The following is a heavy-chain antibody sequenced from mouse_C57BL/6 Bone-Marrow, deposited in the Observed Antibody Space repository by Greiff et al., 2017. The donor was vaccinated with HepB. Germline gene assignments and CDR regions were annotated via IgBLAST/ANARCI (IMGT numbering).Heavy chain of an antibody. CDR3: ARGANWDYFDY. J-gene: IGHJ2*01. CDR2: ISDGGSYT. Sequence: DVQLVESGGGLVKPGGSLKLSCAASGFTFSSYAMSWVRQTPEKRLEWVATISDGGSYTYYPDNVKGRFTISRDNAKNNLYLQMSHLKSEDTAMYYCARGANWDYFDYWGQGTTLTVSS. CDR1: GFTFSSYA. D-gene: IGHD4-1*01. V-gene: IGHV5-4*01.